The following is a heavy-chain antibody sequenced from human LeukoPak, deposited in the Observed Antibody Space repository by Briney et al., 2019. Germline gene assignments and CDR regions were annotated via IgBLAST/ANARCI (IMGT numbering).Heavy chain of an antibody. D-gene: IGHD3-3*01. CDR3: ARADPFGVVSH. Sequence: SETLSLTCTVSGGSISSYYWSWIRQPPGKGLEWIGYIYYSGSTNCNPSLKSRVTISVDTSKNQFSLKLSSVTAADTAVYYCARADPFGVVSHWGQGTLVTVSS. V-gene: IGHV4-59*01. CDR2: IYYSGST. J-gene: IGHJ4*02. CDR1: GGSISSYY.